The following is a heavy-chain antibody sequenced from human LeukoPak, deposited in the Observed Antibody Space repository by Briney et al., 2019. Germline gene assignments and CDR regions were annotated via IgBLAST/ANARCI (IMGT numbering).Heavy chain of an antibody. CDR2: ISGSGGST. CDR3: AKDYGYDSNC. CDR1: GFTFSSYA. J-gene: IGHJ4*02. Sequence: PGGSLRLSCAASGFTFSSYAXXXVRQAPGKXLXXVSAISGSGGSTYYADSVKGRFTISRDNSKNTLYLQMNSLRAEDTAVYYCAKDYGYDSNCWGQGTLVTVSS. D-gene: IGHD5-12*01. V-gene: IGHV3-23*01.